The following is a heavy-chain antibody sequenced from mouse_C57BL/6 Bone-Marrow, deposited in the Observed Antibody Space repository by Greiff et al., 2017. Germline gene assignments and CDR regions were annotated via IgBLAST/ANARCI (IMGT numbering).Heavy chain of an antibody. CDR1: GYSFTDYN. CDR2: INPNYGTT. J-gene: IGHJ1*03. CDR3: ARSGYYSNYDWYFDV. Sequence: VQLKQSGPELVKPGASVKISCKASGYSFTDYNMNWVKQSNGKSLEWIGVINPNYGTTSYNQKFKGKATLTVDQASSTAYMQINSLTSEASAVYSCARSGYYSNYDWYFDVWGTGTTVTVSS. D-gene: IGHD2-5*01. V-gene: IGHV1-39*01.